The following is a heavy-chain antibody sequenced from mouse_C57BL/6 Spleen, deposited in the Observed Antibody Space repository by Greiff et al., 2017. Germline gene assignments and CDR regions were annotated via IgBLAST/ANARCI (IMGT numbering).Heavy chain of an antibody. CDR1: GFTFSDYG. J-gene: IGHJ4*01. CDR2: ISSGSGTI. D-gene: IGHD2-1*01. V-gene: IGHV5-17*01. CDR3: AFIYYDYDAMDY. Sequence: EVMLVESGAGLVKPGGSLKLSCAASGFTFSDYGMHWVRQAPGKGLEWVGYISSGSGTIYYADTVKGRSTISRDNAKNTLFLQMTSLRSEDTAMYYCAFIYYDYDAMDYWGQGTSVTVSS.